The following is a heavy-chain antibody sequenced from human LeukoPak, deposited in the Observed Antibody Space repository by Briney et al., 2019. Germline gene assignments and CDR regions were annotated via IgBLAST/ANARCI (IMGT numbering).Heavy chain of an antibody. D-gene: IGHD3-22*01. CDR1: GFTFSNYW. Sequence: TGGSLRLSCAASGFTFSNYWMSWVRQAPGKGLEWVANIKQDGNEKYYVDSLKGRFTISRDNAKNSLYLQMNSLTTEDTAVYYCARGSRPNYFDTMNIWGQGTMVTVSS. CDR2: IKQDGNEK. CDR3: ARGSRPNYFDTMNI. V-gene: IGHV3-7*01. J-gene: IGHJ3*02.